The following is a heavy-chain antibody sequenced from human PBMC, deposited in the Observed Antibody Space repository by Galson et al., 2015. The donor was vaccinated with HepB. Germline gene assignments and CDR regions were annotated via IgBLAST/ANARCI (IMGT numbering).Heavy chain of an antibody. J-gene: IGHJ4*02. CDR3: ARSSGLIDY. Sequence: CAISEDSVSSNSAAWNWIRQSPSRGLEWLGRTYYRSKWYTDYALSVKSRITVNPDTSKNQFSLQLNSVTPEDTAVYYCARSSGLIDYWGQGTLVTVSS. V-gene: IGHV6-1*01. D-gene: IGHD3/OR15-3a*01. CDR1: EDSVSSNSAA. CDR2: TYYRSKWYT.